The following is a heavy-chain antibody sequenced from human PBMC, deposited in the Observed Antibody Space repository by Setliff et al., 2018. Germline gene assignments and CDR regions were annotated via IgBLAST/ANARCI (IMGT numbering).Heavy chain of an antibody. Sequence: SETLSLTCAVSGYSISSDYYWGWIRQPPGKGLEWIGSMYHSGSTYYNPSLKSRVTISVDTSKNQFSLKPSSVTAADTAVYYCARGGDSGSYFLANHDAFDIWGQGTMVTVS. J-gene: IGHJ3*02. V-gene: IGHV4-38-2*01. CDR2: MYHSGST. CDR3: ARGGDSGSYFLANHDAFDI. CDR1: GYSISSDYY. D-gene: IGHD1-26*01.